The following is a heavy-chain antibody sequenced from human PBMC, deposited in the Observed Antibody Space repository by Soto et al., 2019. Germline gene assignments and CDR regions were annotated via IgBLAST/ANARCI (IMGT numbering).Heavy chain of an antibody. D-gene: IGHD2-8*01. CDR2: INPILGIT. CDR1: GGTFSSYT. J-gene: IGHJ6*03. Sequence: SVKVSCKAPGGTFSSYTISWVRQAPGQGLEWMGRINPILGITSYAQKFQGRVTMTRNTSTSTAYMELSSLRSEDTAVYYCARGTSIRRHIVLMSGEGYYMDVWGKGTTVTVSS. CDR3: ARGTSIRRHIVLMSGEGYYMDV. V-gene: IGHV1-69*02.